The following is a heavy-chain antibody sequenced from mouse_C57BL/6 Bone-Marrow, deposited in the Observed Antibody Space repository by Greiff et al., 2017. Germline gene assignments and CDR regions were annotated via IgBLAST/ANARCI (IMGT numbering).Heavy chain of an antibody. CDR3: ERYTTVVATRYIDV. CDR2: IHPNSGST. CDR1: GYTFTSYW. D-gene: IGHD1-1*01. J-gene: IGHJ1*03. Sequence: QVQLQQSGAELVKPGASVKLSCKASGYTFTSYWMHWVKQRPGQGLEWIGMIHPNSGSTNYNEKFKSKATLTVDKSSSTAYMQLSSLTSEDSAVYYCERYTTVVATRYIDVWGTGTTVTVSS. V-gene: IGHV1-64*01.